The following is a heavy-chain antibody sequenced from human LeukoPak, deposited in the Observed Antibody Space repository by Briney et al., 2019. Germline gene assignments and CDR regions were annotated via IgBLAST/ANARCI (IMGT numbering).Heavy chain of an antibody. J-gene: IGHJ3*02. CDR2: IYHSGST. Sequence: SETLSLTCAVYGGSFSGYYWSWVRQPPGKGLEWIGEIYHSGSTNYNPSPKSRVTISVDKSKNQFSLKLSSVTAADTAVYYCARDGPSYGDYVDAFDIWGQGTMVTVSS. CDR3: ARDGPSYGDYVDAFDI. D-gene: IGHD4-17*01. CDR1: GGSFSGYY. V-gene: IGHV4-34*01.